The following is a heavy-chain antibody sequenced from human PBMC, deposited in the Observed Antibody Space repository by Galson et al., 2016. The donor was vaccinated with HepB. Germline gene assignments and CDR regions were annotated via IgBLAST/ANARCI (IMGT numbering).Heavy chain of an antibody. D-gene: IGHD4-17*01. CDR3: AADAYGDFYFGY. CDR2: IVVGRGNT. V-gene: IGHV1-58*01. CDR1: GFTFTSSA. Sequence: SVKVSCKASGFTFTSSAVQWVRQARGQRLEWMGWIVVGRGNTNYAQKFQERVTITRDLSTTTVYMELSSLRSDDTAMYYGAADAYGDFYFGYWGQGTLVTVSS. J-gene: IGHJ4*02.